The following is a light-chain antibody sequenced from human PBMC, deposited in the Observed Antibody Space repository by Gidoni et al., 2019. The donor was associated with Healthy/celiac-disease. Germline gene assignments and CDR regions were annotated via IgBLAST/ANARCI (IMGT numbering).Light chain of an antibody. Sequence: QSALTQPASASGSPGQSVTISCTGTSSDVGGYNYVSWYQQHPGKAPKLMIDDVSHRPSGVSNRFSGSKSGNTASLTISGLQAEDEADYYCSSYTSSSTLVFGGGTKLTVL. CDR2: DVS. CDR1: SSDVGGYNY. V-gene: IGLV2-14*01. CDR3: SSYTSSSTLV. J-gene: IGLJ2*01.